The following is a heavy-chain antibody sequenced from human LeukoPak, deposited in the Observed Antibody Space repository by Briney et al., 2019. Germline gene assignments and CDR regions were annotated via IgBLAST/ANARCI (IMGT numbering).Heavy chain of an antibody. CDR1: GDSISSSNYY. CDR3: ARAGTTTALDAFDI. CDR2: IYYSGST. J-gene: IGHJ3*02. Sequence: SETLSLTCTVAGDSISSSNYYWGWIRQPPGKGLEWIGSIYYSGSTYYNPSLKSRVTISVDTSKNQLSLKVSTVTAADTAVYYCARAGTTTALDAFDIWGQGTMVTVPS. V-gene: IGHV4-39*07. D-gene: IGHD2/OR15-2a*01.